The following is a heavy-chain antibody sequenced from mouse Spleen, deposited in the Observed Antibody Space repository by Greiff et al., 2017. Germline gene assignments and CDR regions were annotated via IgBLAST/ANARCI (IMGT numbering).Heavy chain of an antibody. Sequence: QVQLQQPGAELVRPGTSVKLSCKASGYTFTSYWMHWVKQRPGQGLEWIGVIDPSDSYTNYNQKFKGKATLTVDTSSSTAYMQLSSLTSEDSAVYYCAMVGGYAMDYWGQGTSVTVSS. J-gene: IGHJ4*01. CDR1: GYTFTSYW. D-gene: IGHD3-1*01. CDR2: IDPSDSYT. CDR3: AMVGGYAMDY. V-gene: IGHV1-59*01.